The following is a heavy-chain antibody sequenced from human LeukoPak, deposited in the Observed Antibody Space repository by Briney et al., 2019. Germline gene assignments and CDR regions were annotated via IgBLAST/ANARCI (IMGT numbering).Heavy chain of an antibody. CDR2: IYHSGIT. D-gene: IGHD3-16*01. V-gene: IGHV4-38-2*01. J-gene: IGHJ4*02. CDR3: ARVRWATGVIGGYFDY. CDR1: GYSITSDHY. Sequence: PSETLSLTCSVSGYSITSDHYWTWIRQSPGKGLEWIGSIYHSGITYYNPSLKSRVTISVDTSKNQFSLNLSSVTAADTAVYYCARVRWATGVIGGYFDYWGQGTLVTVSS.